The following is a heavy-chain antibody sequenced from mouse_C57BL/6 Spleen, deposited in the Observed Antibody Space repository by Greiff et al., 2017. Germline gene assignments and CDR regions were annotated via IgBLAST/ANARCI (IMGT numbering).Heavy chain of an antibody. CDR3: ARSGGTRYFDV. J-gene: IGHJ1*03. CDR1: GYTFTSYW. D-gene: IGHD3-2*02. Sequence: QVQLQQPGTELVKPGASVKLSCKASGYTFTSYWMHWVKQRPGQGLEWIGNINPRNGGTNYNEKFKSKATLTVDKTSSTAYMQLSSLTSEDSAVYYGARSGGTRYFDVWGTGTTVTVSS. V-gene: IGHV1-53*01. CDR2: INPRNGGT.